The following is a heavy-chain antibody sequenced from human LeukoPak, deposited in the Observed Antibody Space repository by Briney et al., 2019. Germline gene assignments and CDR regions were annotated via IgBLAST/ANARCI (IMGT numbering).Heavy chain of an antibody. V-gene: IGHV1-18*01. Sequence: ASVKVSCKSSGYTFTSYGFSWVRQAPGQGLEWMGWINAYNGNTNYAHKLQGRVTMTTDTSTSTAYMELRSLRSDDTAVYYCARMRVVVVGYKAYYYMDVWGKGTTVTVSS. CDR2: INAYNGNT. D-gene: IGHD2-15*01. CDR1: GYTFTSYG. CDR3: ARMRVVVVGYKAYYYMDV. J-gene: IGHJ6*03.